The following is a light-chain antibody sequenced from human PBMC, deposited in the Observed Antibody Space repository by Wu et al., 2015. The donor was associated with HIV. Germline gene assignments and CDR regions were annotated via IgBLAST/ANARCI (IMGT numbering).Light chain of an antibody. CDR3: QQYYDWPPVT. V-gene: IGKV3-20*01. Sequence: IVLTQSPGTLSLSPGERATLSCRASQTISNIYLAWYQQRPGQPPRLLIYGASSRATGIPGRFSGSGSGTEFTLTINNMQSEDFAVYFCQQYYDWPPVTFGGGTKVEI. CDR1: QTISNIY. CDR2: GAS. J-gene: IGKJ4*01.